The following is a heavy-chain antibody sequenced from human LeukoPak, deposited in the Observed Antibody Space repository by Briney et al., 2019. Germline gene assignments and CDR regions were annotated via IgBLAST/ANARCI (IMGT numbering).Heavy chain of an antibody. J-gene: IGHJ4*02. CDR1: GFIFSNAW. Sequence: GGSLRLSCAVSGFIFSNAWMSWVRQAPGKGLEWVAVISYEGSNKYYADSVKGRFTISGDNSTNTLYMQMNSLRSEDTAVYYCARDYDDSSGYYRREWGKGTLVTVSS. CDR2: ISYEGSNK. CDR3: ARDYDDSSGYYRRE. V-gene: IGHV3-30*03. D-gene: IGHD3-22*01.